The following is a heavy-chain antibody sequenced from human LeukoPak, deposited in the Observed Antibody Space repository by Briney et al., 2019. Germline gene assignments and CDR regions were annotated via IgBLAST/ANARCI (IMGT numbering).Heavy chain of an antibody. CDR2: IRRKANGGTT. D-gene: IGHD3-3*01. V-gene: IGHV3-49*04. J-gene: IGHJ4*02. CDR1: GFTFGDYA. Sequence: KPGGSLRLSCTASGFTFGDYAMSWVRQAPGKGPEWVGFIRRKANGGTTEYAASVKGRFTISRDDSKGIAYLQMNSLKTEDTAVYYCTSGLYYDSWSDLFDYWGQGTLVTVSS. CDR3: TSGLYYDSWSDLFDY.